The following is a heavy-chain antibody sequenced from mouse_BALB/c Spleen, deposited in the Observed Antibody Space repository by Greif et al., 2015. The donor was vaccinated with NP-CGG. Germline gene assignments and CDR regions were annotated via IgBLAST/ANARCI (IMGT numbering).Heavy chain of an antibody. Sequence: QVQLQQSGSVLVRPGASVKLSYKASGYTFTNSWMHWAKQRPGQGLEWIGEIHPNSGNVNYNEKFKGKATLTVDTSSSTAYVDLSSLTSEDSAVFYCAKSGDYDNSFDYWGQGTTLTVSS. CDR1: GYTFTNSW. CDR3: AKSGDYDNSFDY. D-gene: IGHD2-4*01. CDR2: IHPNSGNV. J-gene: IGHJ2*01. V-gene: IGHV1S130*01.